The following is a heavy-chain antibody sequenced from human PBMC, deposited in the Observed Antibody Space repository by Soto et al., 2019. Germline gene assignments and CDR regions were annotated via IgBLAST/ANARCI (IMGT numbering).Heavy chain of an antibody. Sequence: QVQLQQWGAGLLKPSETLSLTCAVYSGSFSGYYWSWIRQPPGKGLEWIGEINHSGSTNYNPSLKSRVTISVDTSKDQFSLKLSSVTAADTAVYYCARGSRYCSSTSCKLVYYYYYMDVWGKGTTVTVSS. CDR1: SGSFSGYY. D-gene: IGHD2-2*01. J-gene: IGHJ6*03. CDR3: ARGSRYCSSTSCKLVYYYYYMDV. CDR2: INHSGST. V-gene: IGHV4-34*01.